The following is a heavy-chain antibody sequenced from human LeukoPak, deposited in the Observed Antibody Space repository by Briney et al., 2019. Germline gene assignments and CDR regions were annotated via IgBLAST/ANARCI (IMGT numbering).Heavy chain of an antibody. J-gene: IGHJ5*02. CDR1: GFTFSSQW. CDR3: ARAFS. D-gene: IGHD3-16*01. CDR2: IREDGSEK. Sequence: GGTLRLSCAASGFTFSSQWMSLVRLDPGTGLEGAANIREDGSEKSYVDSVMARFTISRDNAKDPRYLQMISPRDEDTAVYYCARAFSWGQGTLVTVSP. V-gene: IGHV3-7*01.